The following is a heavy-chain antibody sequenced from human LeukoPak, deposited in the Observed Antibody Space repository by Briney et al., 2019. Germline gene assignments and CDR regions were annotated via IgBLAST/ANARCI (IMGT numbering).Heavy chain of an antibody. CDR2: INHSGST. CDR1: GGSFSGYY. CDR3: ARGGGGTYYDFWSGYSPHYYYMDV. V-gene: IGHV4-34*01. Sequence: SETLSLTCAVYGGSFSGYYWSWIRQPPGKGLEWIGEINHSGSTNYNPSLKSRVTISVDTSKNQFSLKLSSVTAADTAVYYCARGGGGTYYDFWSGYSPHYYYMDVWGKGTTVTVSS. D-gene: IGHD3-3*01. J-gene: IGHJ6*03.